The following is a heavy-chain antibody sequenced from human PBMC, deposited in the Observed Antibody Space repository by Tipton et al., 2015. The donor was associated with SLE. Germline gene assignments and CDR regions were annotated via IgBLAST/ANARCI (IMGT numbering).Heavy chain of an antibody. CDR1: GGSISSYY. J-gene: IGHJ6*03. Sequence: TLSLTCTVSGGSISSYYWSWIRQPPGKGLEWIGYIYYSGSTNYNPSLKSRVTISVDTSKNQFSLKLSSVTAADTAVYYCARGGSSSLAPYYYYYMDVWGKGTTVTVSS. CDR3: ARGGSSSLAPYYYYYMDV. V-gene: IGHV4-59*01. D-gene: IGHD6-13*01. CDR2: IYYSGST.